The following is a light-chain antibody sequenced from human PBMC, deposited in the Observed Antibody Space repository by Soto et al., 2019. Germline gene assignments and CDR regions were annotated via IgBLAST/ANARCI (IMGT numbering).Light chain of an antibody. J-gene: IGKJ4*01. CDR1: QSVSSN. CDR3: QQYNNWPLS. Sequence: EIVMTQSPATLSVSPGERATLSCRASQSVSSNLAWYQQKPGQAPRLLINGASTRATGIPARFSGSGSGTEFTLTISSLQYEDFAVYYCQQYNNWPLSFGGGTKVEIK. V-gene: IGKV3-15*01. CDR2: GAS.